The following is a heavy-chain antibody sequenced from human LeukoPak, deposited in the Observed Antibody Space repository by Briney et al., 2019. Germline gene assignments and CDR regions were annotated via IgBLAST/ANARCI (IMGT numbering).Heavy chain of an antibody. CDR1: GYTFTGYY. D-gene: IGHD6-13*01. CDR2: INPNSGGT. V-gene: IGHV1-2*02. J-gene: IGHJ4*02. CDR3: ARRAIAATGTNFDY. Sequence: ASVKVSCKASGYTFTGYYMHWVRQAPGQGLEWMGWINPNSGGTDYAQKFQGRVTMTRDTSISTAYMELSRLRSDDTAVYYCARRAIAATGTNFDYWGRGTLVTVSS.